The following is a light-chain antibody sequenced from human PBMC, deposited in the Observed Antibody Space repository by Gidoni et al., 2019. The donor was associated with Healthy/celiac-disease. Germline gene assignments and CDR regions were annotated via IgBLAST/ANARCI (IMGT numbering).Light chain of an antibody. Sequence: SYELPQPPSVSVSPGQTASITCSVDKLGVKYACWYQQKPGQSPVLVIYQDSKRPSGNPERFSGSNSGNTATLTISGTQAMDEADYYCQAWDSSTAVFGGGTKLTVL. CDR1: KLGVKY. J-gene: IGLJ2*01. CDR3: QAWDSSTAV. V-gene: IGLV3-1*01. CDR2: QDS.